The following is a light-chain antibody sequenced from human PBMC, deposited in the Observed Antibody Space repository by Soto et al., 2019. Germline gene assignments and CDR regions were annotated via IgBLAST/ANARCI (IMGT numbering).Light chain of an antibody. CDR2: DTS. Sequence: QAVVTQEPSLTVSPGGTVTLTCGSSTGTVTSGHFPYWFQQKPGQAPRTLIYDTSDKHSWTPARFSGSRLGGKAALTLSGAQPEDEAEYYCLLFFGDIRGVFGGGTKLTVL. J-gene: IGLJ3*02. V-gene: IGLV7-46*01. CDR1: TGTVTSGHF. CDR3: LLFFGDIRGV.